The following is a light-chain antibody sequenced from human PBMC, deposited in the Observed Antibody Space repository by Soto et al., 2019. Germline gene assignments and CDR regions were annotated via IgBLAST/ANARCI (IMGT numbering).Light chain of an antibody. V-gene: IGLV2-18*01. J-gene: IGLJ1*01. CDR1: SSDVGSYNR. Sequence: QSVVTQPPSVSGSPGQSVTISCTGTSSDVGSYNRISWYQQPPGTAPKLIMYEVSNRPSGVPDRFSGSKSGSTASLTISGLQAEDEADYYCSLYISGSTYVFGTGTKVTVL. CDR2: EVS. CDR3: SLYISGSTYV.